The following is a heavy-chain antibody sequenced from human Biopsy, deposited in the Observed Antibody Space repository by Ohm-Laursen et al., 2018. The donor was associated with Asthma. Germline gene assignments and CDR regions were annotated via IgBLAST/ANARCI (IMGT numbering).Heavy chain of an antibody. CDR1: GGSVSSGNNS. CDR2: MYHSGRT. D-gene: IGHD1-20*01. CDR3: ARAAITGIRGWFDP. J-gene: IGHJ5*02. Sequence: TLSLTCAVSGGSVSSGNNSWTWIRQPPGKGLEWIGYMYHSGRTYYNPSLKSRVNISVDKSKNQFHLNLSSVTAADTAVYFCARAAITGIRGWFDPWGQGTQVTVSS. V-gene: IGHV4-30-2*01.